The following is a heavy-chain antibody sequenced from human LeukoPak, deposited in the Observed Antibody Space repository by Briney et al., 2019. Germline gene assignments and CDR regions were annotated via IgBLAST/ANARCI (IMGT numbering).Heavy chain of an antibody. Sequence: GESLRLSCAASGFTFSSHAMSWVRQAPGKGLEWVAAISRSGGNTYYGDSVKGRFTISRDSSKNTLHLQMDSLRAEDTAVYYCAKDWPVSGDHYSPFDYWGQGTLVTVSS. J-gene: IGHJ4*02. V-gene: IGHV3-23*01. CDR3: AKDWPVSGDHYSPFDY. CDR2: ISRSGGNT. D-gene: IGHD4-11*01. CDR1: GFTFSSHA.